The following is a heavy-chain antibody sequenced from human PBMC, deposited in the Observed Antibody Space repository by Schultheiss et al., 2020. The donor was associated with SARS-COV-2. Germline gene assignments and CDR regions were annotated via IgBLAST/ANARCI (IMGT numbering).Heavy chain of an antibody. CDR3: ARDEGIAAPGDFDY. J-gene: IGHJ4*02. Sequence: GESLKISCAASGFTFSSYSMNWVRQAPGKGLEWVSYISSSSSTIYYADSVKGRFTISRDNAKNSLYLQMNSLRAEDTAVYYCARDEGIAAPGDFDYWGQGTLVTVSS. CDR2: ISSSSSTI. D-gene: IGHD6-13*01. V-gene: IGHV3-48*01. CDR1: GFTFSSYS.